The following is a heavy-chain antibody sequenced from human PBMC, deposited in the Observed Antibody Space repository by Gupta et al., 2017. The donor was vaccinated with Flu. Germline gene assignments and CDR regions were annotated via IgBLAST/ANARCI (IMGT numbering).Heavy chain of an antibody. J-gene: IGHJ4*02. V-gene: IGHV1-24*01. CDR3: FASKAAAGTFDY. D-gene: IGHD6-13*01. Sequence: QVQLVQSGAEVKKPGASVKVSCQVSGYTLTELSMHWVRQAPGKGLEWMGGFDPEDGETIYAQKFQGRVTMTEDTSTDTAYMELSSLRSEDTAVYYCFASKAAAGTFDYWGQGTLVTVSS. CDR2: FDPEDGET. CDR1: GYTLTELS.